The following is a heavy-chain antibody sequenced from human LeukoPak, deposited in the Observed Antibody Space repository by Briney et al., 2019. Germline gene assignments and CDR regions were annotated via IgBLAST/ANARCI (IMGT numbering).Heavy chain of an antibody. CDR3: ARDLGIVGATGAFDI. CDR1: GGSISSYY. CDR2: IYYSGST. Sequence: PSETLSLTCTVSGGSISSYYWSWIRQPPGKGLEWIGYIYYSGSTNYNPSLKSRVTISVDTSKNQFSLKLSSVTAADTAVYYCARDLGIVGATGAFDIWGQGTMVTVSS. J-gene: IGHJ3*02. V-gene: IGHV4-59*01. D-gene: IGHD1-26*01.